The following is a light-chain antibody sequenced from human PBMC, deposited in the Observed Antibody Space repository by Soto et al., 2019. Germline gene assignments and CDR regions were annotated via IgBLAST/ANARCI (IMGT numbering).Light chain of an antibody. CDR1: QGISSY. CDR2: AAS. Sequence: DIQLTQSPSFLSASVGDRVTITCRASQGISSYLAWYQQKPGKAPKLLIYAASTLQSGVPSRFSGSGSGTEFPLTISSLQPEDFATYYCQQLNRFGGGTKVEIK. J-gene: IGKJ4*02. V-gene: IGKV1-9*01. CDR3: QQLNR.